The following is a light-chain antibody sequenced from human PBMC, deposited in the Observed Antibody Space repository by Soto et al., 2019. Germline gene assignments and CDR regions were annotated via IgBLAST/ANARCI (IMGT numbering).Light chain of an antibody. CDR2: AAS. CDR3: QQSYSNPGT. CDR1: QSISSY. V-gene: IGKV1-39*01. J-gene: IGKJ1*01. Sequence: DIQMTQSPSSLSASVGDRVTITCRASQSISSYLNWYQQKPGKATKLLIYAASSLQSGVPSRFSGSGSGTDFTLTISSLQPEDFATYYCQQSYSNPGTFGQGTKVEIK.